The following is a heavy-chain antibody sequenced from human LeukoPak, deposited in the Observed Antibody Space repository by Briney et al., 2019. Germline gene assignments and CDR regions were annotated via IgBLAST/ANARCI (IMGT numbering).Heavy chain of an antibody. D-gene: IGHD6-19*01. CDR3: ARTEAVAVFDY. Sequence: PSETLSLTCTVSGGSISSSSYYWGWIRQPPGKGLEWIGSIYYSGSTYYNPSLKSRVTISVDTSKNQFSLKLSSVTAADTAVYYCARTEAVAVFDYWGQGTLVTVSS. CDR1: GGSISSSSYY. V-gene: IGHV4-39*01. J-gene: IGHJ4*02. CDR2: IYYSGST.